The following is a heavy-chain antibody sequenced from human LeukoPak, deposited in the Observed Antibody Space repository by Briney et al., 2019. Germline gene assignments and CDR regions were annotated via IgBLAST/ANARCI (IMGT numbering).Heavy chain of an antibody. CDR2: IYSGGRT. V-gene: IGHV3-53*01. CDR3: AREPRGYYGSGSYGGSPI. D-gene: IGHD3-10*01. CDR1: GFTVSSNY. Sequence: PGGSLRLSCAASGFTVSSNYMSWVRQAPGKGLGWVSVIYSGGRTYYADSVKGRFTISRDNSKNTLYLQMNSLRAEDTAVYYCAREPRGYYGSGSYGGSPIWGQGTLVTVSS. J-gene: IGHJ4*02.